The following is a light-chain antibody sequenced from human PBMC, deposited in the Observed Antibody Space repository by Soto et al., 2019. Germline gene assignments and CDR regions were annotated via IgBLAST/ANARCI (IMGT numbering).Light chain of an antibody. Sequence: EIVMTQSPATLSVSPGERATLSCRASQSVSSNLAWYQQKPGQAPRLLIYGASARATGIPARFSGSGSGPEFTLTISSLQSEDFAVYYCQQYNSWPPKTFGQGTKLEIK. CDR1: QSVSSN. J-gene: IGKJ2*01. CDR3: QQYNSWPPKT. CDR2: GAS. V-gene: IGKV3-15*01.